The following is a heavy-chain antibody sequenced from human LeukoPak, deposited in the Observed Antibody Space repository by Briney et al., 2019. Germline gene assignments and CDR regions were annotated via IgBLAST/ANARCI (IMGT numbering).Heavy chain of an antibody. D-gene: IGHD2-15*01. CDR1: GGTFISYA. CDR2: IIPIFGTA. J-gene: IGHJ4*02. Sequence: ASVKVSCKASGGTFISYAISWVRQAPGQGLEWMEGIIPIFGTANYAQKFQGRVTITTDESTSTAYPELTSLRSEDTAVYYCARDPLDCSGGSCSDYWGQGTLVTVSS. CDR3: ARDPLDCSGGSCSDY. V-gene: IGHV1-69*05.